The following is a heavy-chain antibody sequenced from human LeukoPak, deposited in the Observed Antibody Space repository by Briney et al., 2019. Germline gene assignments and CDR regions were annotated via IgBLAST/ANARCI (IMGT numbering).Heavy chain of an antibody. V-gene: IGHV3-30*18. J-gene: IGHJ4*02. D-gene: IGHD2/OR15-2a*01. CDR1: GFIFSNFD. CDR3: AKSYGTTSYYFDY. CDR2: ISYDGNHK. Sequence: GGSLRLSCAVSGFIFSNFDMHWVRQAPGKGLEWVAIISYDGNHKLYADSVKGRFTISRNNSENTLYLQMNSLRADDAAVYYCAKSYGTTSYYFDYWGQGTLVTVSS.